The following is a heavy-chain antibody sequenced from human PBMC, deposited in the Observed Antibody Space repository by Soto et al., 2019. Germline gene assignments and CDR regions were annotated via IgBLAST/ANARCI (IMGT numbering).Heavy chain of an antibody. CDR1: GGSISSGGYS. CDR3: ARESRSWYGSIWDY. D-gene: IGHD6-13*01. J-gene: IGHJ4*02. CDR2: IYFSGGT. V-gene: IGHV4-61*08. Sequence: PSETLSLTCAVSGGSISSGGYSWSWIRQPPGKGLEWIGYIYFSGGTNYNPSLKSRVTISVDTSKNQFSLKLSSVTAADTAVYYCARESRSWYGSIWDYWGQGTLVTVSS.